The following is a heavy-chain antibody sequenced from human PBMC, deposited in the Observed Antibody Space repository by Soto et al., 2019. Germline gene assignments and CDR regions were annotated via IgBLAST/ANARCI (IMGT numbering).Heavy chain of an antibody. CDR1: GGSISSSSYY. Sequence: QLQLQESGPGLVKPSETLSLTCTVAGGSISSSSYYWGWIRQPPGKGLEWIGSIYYSGSTYYNPYLKSRVTISVDTSKNQFSLKLSSVTAADTAVYYCARLIKTDYGDYADAFDIWGQGTMVTVSS. V-gene: IGHV4-39*01. J-gene: IGHJ3*02. CDR3: ARLIKTDYGDYADAFDI. D-gene: IGHD4-17*01. CDR2: IYYSGST.